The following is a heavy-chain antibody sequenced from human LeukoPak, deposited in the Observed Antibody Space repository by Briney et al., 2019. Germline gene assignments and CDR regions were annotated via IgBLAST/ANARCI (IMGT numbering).Heavy chain of an antibody. V-gene: IGHV1-2*02. CDR2: INPNSGGT. CDR1: GYTFTGYY. CDR3: ARETLDSSSPVVGRFDY. Sequence: GASVKVSCKASGYTFTGYYMHWVRQAPGQGLEWMGWINPNSGGTNYAQKFQGRVTMTRDTSISTAYMELSRLRSDDTAVYYCARETLDSSSPVVGRFDYWGQGTLVTVSS. D-gene: IGHD6-13*01. J-gene: IGHJ4*02.